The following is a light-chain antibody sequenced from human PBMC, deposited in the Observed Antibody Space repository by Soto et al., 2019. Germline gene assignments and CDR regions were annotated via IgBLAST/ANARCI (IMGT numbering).Light chain of an antibody. CDR1: SSDIGNNY. CDR2: DNN. V-gene: IGLV1-51*01. CDR3: ATWDGSLTGEV. Sequence: QAVVTQPPSVSAAPGQKVTISCSGSSSDIGNNYVSWYQQLPGTAPKLLIYDNNKRPSGIPDRFSGSKSDTSGTLDITGLQTGDEADYYCATWDGSLTGEVFGGGTKLTVL. J-gene: IGLJ2*01.